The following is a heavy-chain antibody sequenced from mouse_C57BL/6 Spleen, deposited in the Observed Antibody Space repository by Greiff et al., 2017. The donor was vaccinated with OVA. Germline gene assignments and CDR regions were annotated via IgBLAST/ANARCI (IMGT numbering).Heavy chain of an antibody. CDR3: AALRYFDY. J-gene: IGHJ2*01. Sequence: QVQLQQPGAELVKPGASVKVSCKASGYTFTSYWMHWVKQRPGQGLEWIGRIHPSASDSTSNQKFTVKATLTVDKSSSTAYMQISGLTSEDSAVYYCAALRYFDYWGQGTTLTVSS. CDR2: IHPSASDS. V-gene: IGHV1-74*01. D-gene: IGHD1-1*01. CDR1: GYTFTSYW.